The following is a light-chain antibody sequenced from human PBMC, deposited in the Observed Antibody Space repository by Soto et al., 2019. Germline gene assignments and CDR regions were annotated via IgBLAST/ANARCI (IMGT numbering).Light chain of an antibody. Sequence: DIQMTQSPSSLSASIGDRVTITCRASQSTSSYLNWYRQKPGKAPKLLIYAASSLQSGVPSRFSGSGSGTDFPLPISSLQSEDFATYYCQQSYSTPPSFGGWTKVEI. CDR2: AAS. CDR1: QSTSSY. J-gene: IGKJ4*01. V-gene: IGKV1-39*01. CDR3: QQSYSTPPS.